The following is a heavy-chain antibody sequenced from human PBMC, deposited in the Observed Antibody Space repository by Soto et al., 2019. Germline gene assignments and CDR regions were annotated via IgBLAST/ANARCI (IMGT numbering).Heavy chain of an antibody. CDR3: ARVASDIVVVPAAMRYYYYGMDV. V-gene: IGHV4-59*08. Sequence: SETLSLTCTVSGGSISSYYWSWIRQPPGKGLEWIGYIYYSGSTNYNPSLKSRVTISVDTSKNQFSLKLSSVTAADTAVYYCARVASDIVVVPAAMRYYYYGMDVWGQGTTVT. D-gene: IGHD2-2*01. J-gene: IGHJ6*02. CDR2: IYYSGST. CDR1: GGSISSYY.